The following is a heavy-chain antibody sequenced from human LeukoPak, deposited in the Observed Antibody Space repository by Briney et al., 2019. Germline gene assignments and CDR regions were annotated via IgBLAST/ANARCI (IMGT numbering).Heavy chain of an antibody. V-gene: IGHV4-39*01. J-gene: IGHJ5*02. CDR3: ARRDIAARLNWFDP. CDR1: GGSISSSRYY. D-gene: IGHD6-6*01. CDR2: IYYSGSP. Sequence: SETLSLTCTVSGGSISSSRYYWGWIRQPPGKGLEWIGNIYYSGSPYYNPSLKSRVTISLDTSKNQFSLKLSSVPAADTAVYYCARRDIAARLNWFDPWGQGTLVTVSS.